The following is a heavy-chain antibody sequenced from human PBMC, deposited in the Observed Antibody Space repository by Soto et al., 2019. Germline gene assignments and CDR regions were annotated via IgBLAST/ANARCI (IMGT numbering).Heavy chain of an antibody. CDR1: GFTFSSYW. V-gene: IGHV3-7*01. D-gene: IGHD3-3*01. CDR3: ARDRYYDFWIGYSAYYFDY. Sequence: EVQLVESGGGLVQPGGSLRLSCAASGFTFSSYWMTWVRQAPGKGLEWVANIKQDGSEKYYVDSVKGRFTISRDNAKKSLYLQMNSLRAEDTAVYYCARDRYYDFWIGYSAYYFDYWGQGTLVTVSS. J-gene: IGHJ4*02. CDR2: IKQDGSEK.